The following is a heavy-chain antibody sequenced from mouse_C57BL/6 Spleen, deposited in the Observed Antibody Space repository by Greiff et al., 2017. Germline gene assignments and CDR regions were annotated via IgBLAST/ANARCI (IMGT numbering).Heavy chain of an antibody. CDR3: ARMGPAYYSNPYYAMDY. J-gene: IGHJ4*01. Sequence: VKLMESGAELVRPGASVTLSCKASGYTFTDYEMHWVKQTPVHGLEWIGAIDPETGGTAYNQKFKGKATLTVDTSSSTAYMQLSSLTSEDSAVYYCARMGPAYYSNPYYAMDYWGQGTSVTVSS. D-gene: IGHD2-5*01. V-gene: IGHV1-15*01. CDR1: GYTFTDYE. CDR2: IDPETGGT.